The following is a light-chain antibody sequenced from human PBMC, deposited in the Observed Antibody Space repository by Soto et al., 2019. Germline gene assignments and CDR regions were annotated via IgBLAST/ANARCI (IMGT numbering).Light chain of an antibody. CDR1: QSVSSF. V-gene: IGKV3-11*01. Sequence: EILLTQSPATLSLSPGERATLSCKASQSVSSFLAWYQQSPSQAPRLLIYDASNRATGIPARFSGSGSGTDFTLTISSLEPEDFAVYYCQQRSNWPLLTFGGGTKVEIK. CDR3: QQRSNWPLLT. CDR2: DAS. J-gene: IGKJ4*01.